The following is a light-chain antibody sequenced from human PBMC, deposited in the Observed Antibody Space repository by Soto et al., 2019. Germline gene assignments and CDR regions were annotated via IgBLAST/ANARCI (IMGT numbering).Light chain of an antibody. V-gene: IGKV3-20*01. CDR2: GTS. CDR3: QLYGSSPLYS. CDR1: QTVSSSY. Sequence: EIVLTQSPGTLSLSPGEGATLFCRASQTVSSSYLAWYQQKRGQAPRLLIYGTSNRATGIPDRFSGSGSGTDFTLTISRLEPEDFVVYHCQLYGSSPLYSFAQGTELEIK. J-gene: IGKJ2*01.